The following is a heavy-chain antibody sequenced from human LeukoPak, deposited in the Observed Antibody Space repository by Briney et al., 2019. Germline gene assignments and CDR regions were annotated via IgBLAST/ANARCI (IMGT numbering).Heavy chain of an antibody. CDR1: GYSFSSYA. CDR2: ISANNGNT. CDR3: ASVYFDF. J-gene: IGHJ4*02. V-gene: IGHV1-18*01. Sequence: ASVKVSCKASGYSFSSYAISWVRQAPGQGLEWMGWISANNGNTNYAQKLQGRVTMTTDTSTSTAYMELRSLRSDDTAVYYCASVYFDFWGKGTLVTVSS.